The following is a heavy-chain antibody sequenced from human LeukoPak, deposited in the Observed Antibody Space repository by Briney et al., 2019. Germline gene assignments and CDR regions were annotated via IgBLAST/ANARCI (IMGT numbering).Heavy chain of an antibody. D-gene: IGHD6-13*01. J-gene: IGHJ4*02. Sequence: SETLSLTCTVSGGSISSYYWSWIRQPAGKGLEWIGRIYTSGSTNYNPSLKSRATMSVDTSKNQFSLKLTSVTAADTALYYCATRPGGSTWHGVFDFWSRGTLVTVSS. CDR1: GGSISSYY. V-gene: IGHV4-4*07. CDR2: IYTSGST. CDR3: ATRPGGSTWHGVFDF.